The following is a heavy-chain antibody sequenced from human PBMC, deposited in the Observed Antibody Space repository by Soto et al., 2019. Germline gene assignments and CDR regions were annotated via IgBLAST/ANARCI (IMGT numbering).Heavy chain of an antibody. Sequence: GGSLRLSCAASGFTFSSYWMSWVRQAPGKGLEWVANIKQDGSEKYYVDSVKGRFTISRDNAKNSLYLQMNSLRAEDTAVYYCARDYCSSTSCYHSHDAFDIWGQGTMVTVSS. CDR2: IKQDGSEK. CDR3: ARDYCSSTSCYHSHDAFDI. D-gene: IGHD2-2*01. CDR1: GFTFSSYW. J-gene: IGHJ3*02. V-gene: IGHV3-7*01.